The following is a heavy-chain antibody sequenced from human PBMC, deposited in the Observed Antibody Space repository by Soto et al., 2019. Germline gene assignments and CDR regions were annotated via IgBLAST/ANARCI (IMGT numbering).Heavy chain of an antibody. CDR2: IDWDDDK. D-gene: IGHD6-6*01. CDR1: GFSLSTSGMC. Sequence: SGPTLVNPTQTLTLTCTFSGFSLSTSGMCVSWIRQPPGKALEWLARIDWDDDKFYSTSLKTRLTISKDTSKNQVVLTMTNMDPVDTATYYCARISPPNSSSSGGFGYWGQGTLVTVSS. J-gene: IGHJ4*02. CDR3: ARISPPNSSSSGGFGY. V-gene: IGHV2-70*17.